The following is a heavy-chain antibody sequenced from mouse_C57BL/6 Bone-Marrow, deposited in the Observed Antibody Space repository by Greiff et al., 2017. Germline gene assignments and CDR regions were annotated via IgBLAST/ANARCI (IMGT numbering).Heavy chain of an antibody. Sequence: EVQLVESGGGLVKPGGSLKLSCAASGFTFSSYAMSWVRQTPEQRLEWVATISDGGSYTYYPDNVKGRFTISRDNAKNNLYLQMSHLKSEDTAMYYCARDRGYAMDYWGQGTSVTVSS. CDR2: ISDGGSYT. J-gene: IGHJ4*01. CDR3: ARDRGYAMDY. D-gene: IGHD3-3*01. CDR1: GFTFSSYA. V-gene: IGHV5-4*01.